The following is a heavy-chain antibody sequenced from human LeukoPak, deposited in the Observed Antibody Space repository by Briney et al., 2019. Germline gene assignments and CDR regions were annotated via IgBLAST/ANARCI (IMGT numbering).Heavy chain of an antibody. J-gene: IGHJ4*02. Sequence: PSETLSLICAVYGGSFSGYYWSWIRQPPGKGLEWIGEINHSGSTNYNPSLKSRVTMSVDTSKNQFSLKLSSVTAADTAVYYCARAHGDCLDYWGQGTLVTVSS. V-gene: IGHV4-34*01. CDR2: INHSGST. CDR3: ARAHGDCLDY. D-gene: IGHD2-21*02. CDR1: GGSFSGYY.